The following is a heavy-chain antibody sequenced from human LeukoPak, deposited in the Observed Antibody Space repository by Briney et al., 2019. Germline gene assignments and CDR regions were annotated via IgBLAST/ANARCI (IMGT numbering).Heavy chain of an antibody. CDR1: GFTFSSYA. Sequence: GGSLRLSCAASGFTFSSYAMSWVRQAPGKGLEWVSAISGSGGSTYYADSVKGRFTISRDNSKNTMYLQMNSLRAEDTAVYYCAKQIGYCSSTSCYDLLSFDYWGQGTLVTVSS. D-gene: IGHD2-2*01. CDR3: AKQIGYCSSTSCYDLLSFDY. CDR2: ISGSGGST. V-gene: IGHV3-23*01. J-gene: IGHJ4*02.